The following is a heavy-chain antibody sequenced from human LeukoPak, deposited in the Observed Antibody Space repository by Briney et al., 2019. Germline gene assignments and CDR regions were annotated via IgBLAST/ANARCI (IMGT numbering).Heavy chain of an antibody. J-gene: IGHJ3*02. D-gene: IGHD3-3*01. V-gene: IGHV3-43*02. CDR3: AKFGGGYFGETIDM. CDR1: GFIFRDNA. CDR2: ISGDGGAT. Sequence: GGSLRLSCAASGFIFRDNAFHWVRQPPGKGLEWLSLISGDGGATYYADSVKGRFTISRDNSKSSLYLQMNSLRAEDTALYFCAKFGGGYFGETIDMWGQGTMVTVSS.